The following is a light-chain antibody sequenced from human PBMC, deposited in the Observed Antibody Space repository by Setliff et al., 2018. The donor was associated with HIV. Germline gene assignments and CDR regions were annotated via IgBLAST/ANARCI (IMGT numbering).Light chain of an antibody. Sequence: LTQPASVSGSPGQSITISCTGTSGDVGGYNFVSWYQQSPGKAPKLMIYEVSNRPSGVSNRFSGSKSGNTASLSISGLQAEDEADYYCSSYTGKNTNTYVFGTGTKVTVL. J-gene: IGLJ1*01. CDR3: SSYTGKNTNTYV. V-gene: IGLV2-14*01. CDR2: EVS. CDR1: SGDVGGYNF.